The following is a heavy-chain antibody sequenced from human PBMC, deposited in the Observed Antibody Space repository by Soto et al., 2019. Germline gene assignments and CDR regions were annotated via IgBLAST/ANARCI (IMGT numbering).Heavy chain of an antibody. CDR3: AKDVVVAATGAFDI. CDR1: GFTFSSYG. V-gene: IGHV3-30*18. J-gene: IGHJ3*02. D-gene: IGHD2-15*01. CDR2: ISYDGSNK. Sequence: GGSLRLSCAASGFTFSSYGMHWVRQAPGKGLEWVAVISYDGSNKYYADSVKGRFTISRDNSKNTLYLQMNSLRAEDTAVYYCAKDVVVAATGAFDIWGQGTMVTVSS.